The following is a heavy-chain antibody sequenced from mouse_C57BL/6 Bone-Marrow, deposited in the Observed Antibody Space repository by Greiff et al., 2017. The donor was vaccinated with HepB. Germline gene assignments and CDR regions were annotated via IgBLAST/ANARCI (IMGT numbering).Heavy chain of an antibody. Sequence: VQLKQSGGDLVKPGGSLKLSCAASGFTFSSYGMSWVRQTPDKRLEWVATISSGGSYTYYPDSVKGRFTISRDNAKNTLYLQMSSLKSEDTAMYYCARQYCDGSRRDWYFDVWGTGTTVTVSS. CDR3: ARQYCDGSRRDWYFDV. D-gene: IGHD1-1*01. CDR2: ISSGGSYT. V-gene: IGHV5-6*01. J-gene: IGHJ1*03. CDR1: GFTFSSYG.